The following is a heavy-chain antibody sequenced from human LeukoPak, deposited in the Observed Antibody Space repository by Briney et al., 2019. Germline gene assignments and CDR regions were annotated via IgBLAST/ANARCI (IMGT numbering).Heavy chain of an antibody. V-gene: IGHV3-30*18. Sequence: GGSLRLSCAASGFTFSSYGMHWVRQAPGKGLEWVAVISYDGSNKYYADSVKGRFTISRDNSKNTLYLQMNSLRVEDTAVYYCAKLLRPNSYYGMDVWGKGTTVTVSP. CDR3: AKLLRPNSYYGMDV. J-gene: IGHJ6*04. CDR1: GFTFSSYG. D-gene: IGHD5-12*01. CDR2: ISYDGSNK.